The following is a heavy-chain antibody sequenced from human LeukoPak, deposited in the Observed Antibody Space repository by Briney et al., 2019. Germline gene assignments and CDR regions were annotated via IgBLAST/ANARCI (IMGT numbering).Heavy chain of an antibody. Sequence: GGPLRLSCAASGFTFSSYGMHWVRQAPGKGLEWVAVISYDGSNKYYADSVKGRFTISRDNSKNTLYLQMNSLRVEDTAVYYCARVAGTSGPFDYWGHGTLVTVSS. D-gene: IGHD6-13*01. CDR3: ARVAGTSGPFDY. CDR1: GFTFSSYG. V-gene: IGHV3-33*08. CDR2: ISYDGSNK. J-gene: IGHJ4*01.